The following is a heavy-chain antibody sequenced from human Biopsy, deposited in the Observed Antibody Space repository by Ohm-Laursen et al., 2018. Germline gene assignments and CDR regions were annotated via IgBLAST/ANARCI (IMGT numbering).Heavy chain of an antibody. CDR1: GASINSPY. J-gene: IGHJ4*02. V-gene: IGHV4-59*08. CDR3: ARRGSGGRSFDY. D-gene: IGHD2-15*01. CDR2: ISNSGNT. Sequence: SDTLSLTCTVSGASINSPYWSGIRPAPGKGLEWIGFISNSGNTNYNPSLKSRVTISADTSKNQFSLKLGSVTVADTTVFCCARRGSGGRSFDYWGQGSLVTVSS.